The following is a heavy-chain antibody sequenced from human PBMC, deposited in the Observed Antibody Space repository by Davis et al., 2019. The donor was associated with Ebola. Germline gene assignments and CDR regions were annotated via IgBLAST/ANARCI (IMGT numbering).Heavy chain of an antibody. J-gene: IGHJ2*01. CDR3: VRDPALVVTGGGWFFGL. D-gene: IGHD2-21*02. CDR2: ISSSSNYI. Sequence: GESLKISCVASGFTFDDYGMTWVRQAPGKGLEWVSFISSSSNYIYYADSVKGRFTVSRDNAKNSLYLQMNSLRAEDTAVYYCVRDPALVVTGGGWFFGLWGRGTLVTVSS. CDR1: GFTFDDYG. V-gene: IGHV3-21*01.